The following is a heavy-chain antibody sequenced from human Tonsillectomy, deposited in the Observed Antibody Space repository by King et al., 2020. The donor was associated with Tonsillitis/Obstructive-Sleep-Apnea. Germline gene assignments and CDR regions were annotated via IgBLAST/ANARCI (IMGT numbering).Heavy chain of an antibody. CDR2: ISCSSSYI. Sequence: VQLVESGGGLVKPGGSLRLSCAASGFTFSSYSMNWVRQAPGKGLEWVSSISCSSSYIYYADSVKGRFTISRDNAKNSLYLQMNSLRAEDTAVYYCARDRGVHCSGGSCYSDYFDYWGQGTLVTVSS. D-gene: IGHD2-15*01. V-gene: IGHV3-21*01. CDR1: GFTFSSYS. J-gene: IGHJ4*02. CDR3: ARDRGVHCSGGSCYSDYFDY.